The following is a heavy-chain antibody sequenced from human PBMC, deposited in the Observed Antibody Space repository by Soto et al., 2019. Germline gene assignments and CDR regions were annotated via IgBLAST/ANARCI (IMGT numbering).Heavy chain of an antibody. CDR1: GYTFTAYY. J-gene: IGHJ6*02. Sequence: QVQLVQSAAQVKEPGDSVRVSCEASGYTFTAYYIHWLRQAPGQGLEWMGWINPKFGDTTYAQDFQGRVSMTRDMSISAVFMELSGLTSDDTAIYYCARNMDYYYGPGSGNGHGFWGQGTTVTV. CDR3: ARNMDYYYGPGSGNGHGF. D-gene: IGHD3-10*01. V-gene: IGHV1-2*02. CDR2: INPKFGDT.